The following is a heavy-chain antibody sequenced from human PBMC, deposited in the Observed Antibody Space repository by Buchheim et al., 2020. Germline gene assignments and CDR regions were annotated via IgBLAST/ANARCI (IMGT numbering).Heavy chain of an antibody. D-gene: IGHD2-21*02. J-gene: IGHJ6*02. V-gene: IGHV4-4*08. CDR2: VSASGDS. CDR1: GGSITGSY. Sequence: QVQLQESGPGLVKPSETLSLTCNVSGGSITGSYWSWFRQPPGKGLEWIGFVSASGDSFYNPSLESPVPMSVDTSWTKFSMKLRSATAADTAIYYCARDCGGDCYGHYYGLDVWGQGTT. CDR3: ARDCGGDCYGHYYGLDV.